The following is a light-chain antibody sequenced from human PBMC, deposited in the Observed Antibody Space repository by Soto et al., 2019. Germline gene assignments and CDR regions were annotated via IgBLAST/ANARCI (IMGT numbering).Light chain of an antibody. Sequence: DIQMTQYPTTLPASVGDRVTITCRASQSISSWLAWYQQKPGKAPKLLIYDASNLESGVPSRFSGSGSGTEFTLTISSLQPSDFATYYCQHYGTFGQGTKVDIK. CDR3: QHYGT. J-gene: IGKJ1*01. V-gene: IGKV1-5*01. CDR2: DAS. CDR1: QSISSW.